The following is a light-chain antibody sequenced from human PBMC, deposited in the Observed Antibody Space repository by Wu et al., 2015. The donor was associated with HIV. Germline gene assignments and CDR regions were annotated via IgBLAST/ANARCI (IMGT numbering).Light chain of an antibody. CDR1: RSVSGT. CDR2: DAT. V-gene: IGKV3-11*01. J-gene: IGKJ1*01. CDR3: QQYGDSWT. Sequence: EIVLTQFPATLSSSPGESVTLSCRASRSVSGTLAWYQQKPGQALRLLIYDATNRATGIPARFSGSGSGTDFTLTISRLEPEDFAVYYCQQYGDSWTFGRGTKVEIK.